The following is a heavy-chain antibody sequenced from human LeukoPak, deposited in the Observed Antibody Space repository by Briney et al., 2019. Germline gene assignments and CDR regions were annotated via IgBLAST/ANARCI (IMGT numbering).Heavy chain of an antibody. J-gene: IGHJ3*02. Sequence: PSETLSLTCTVSGGSISSYYWSWIRQPPGKGLEWIGYIYYSGRTHYNPSLKSPVTISVDTSKNQFSLNLSSVTAADTAVYYCARWDPSFDAFSDAFDIWGQGTMVTVSS. V-gene: IGHV4-59*01. CDR3: ARWDPSFDAFSDAFDI. CDR1: GGSISSYY. D-gene: IGHD3-9*01. CDR2: IYYSGRT.